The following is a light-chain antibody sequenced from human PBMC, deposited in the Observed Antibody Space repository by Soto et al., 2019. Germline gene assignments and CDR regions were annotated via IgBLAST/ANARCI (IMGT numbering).Light chain of an antibody. CDR3: QQYYKSPYT. V-gene: IGKV3-20*01. J-gene: IGKJ2*01. CDR1: QSVRSTY. CDR2: GAF. Sequence: EIVLTKYPGTLSVFPGERAALSCGASQSVRSTYLVWYQQKPGRAPRLLIQGAFSRATGIPDRFSGSGSGTDFTLTSSRVEPEDFAVYCCQQYYKSPYTFGQGTKLEV.